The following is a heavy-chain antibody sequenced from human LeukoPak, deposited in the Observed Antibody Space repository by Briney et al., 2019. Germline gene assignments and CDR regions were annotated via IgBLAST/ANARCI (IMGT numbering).Heavy chain of an antibody. CDR2: ISSSGSTI. J-gene: IGHJ6*04. Sequence: GGSLRLSCAASEFSFSSYSMNWVRQAPGKGLEWVSYISSSGSTIYYADSVKGRFTISRDNAKNSLYLQMNSLRAEDTAVYYCAELGITMIGGVWGKGTTVTISS. CDR1: EFSFSSYS. CDR3: AELGITMIGGV. D-gene: IGHD3-10*02. V-gene: IGHV3-48*04.